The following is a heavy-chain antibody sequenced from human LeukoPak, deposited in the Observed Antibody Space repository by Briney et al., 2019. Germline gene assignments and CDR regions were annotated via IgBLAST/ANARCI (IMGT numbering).Heavy chain of an antibody. CDR2: IYYSGST. CDR1: GGSISSSSYY. CDR3: ARDLAYGGNSLFGY. D-gene: IGHD4-23*01. Sequence: SETLSLTCTVSGGSISSSSYYWGWIRQPPGKGLEWIGSIYYSGSTYYNPSLKSRVTISVDTSKNQFSLKLSSVTAADTAVYYCARDLAYGGNSLFGYWGQGTLVTVSS. J-gene: IGHJ4*02. V-gene: IGHV4-39*07.